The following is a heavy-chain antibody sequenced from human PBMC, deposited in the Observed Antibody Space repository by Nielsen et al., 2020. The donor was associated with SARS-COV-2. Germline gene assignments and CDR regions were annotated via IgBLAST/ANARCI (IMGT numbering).Heavy chain of an antibody. CDR3: AKPRSGGYEDYFDY. CDR1: GFTFSIYA. CDR2: ISYDGSNK. J-gene: IGHJ4*02. D-gene: IGHD5-12*01. V-gene: IGHV3-30*18. Sequence: GESLKISCAASGFTFSIYAMHWVRQAPGKGLEWVTVISYDGSNKYYADSVKGRFTISRDNSKNTLYLQMNSLRVEDTAVYFCAKPRSGGYEDYFDYWGQGTLVTVSS.